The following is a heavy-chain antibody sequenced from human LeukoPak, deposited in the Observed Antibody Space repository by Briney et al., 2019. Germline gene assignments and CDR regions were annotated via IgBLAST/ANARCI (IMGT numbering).Heavy chain of an antibody. Sequence: SETLSLTCTVSGGSISSYYWSWIRQPPGKGLEWIGYIYYSGSTNYNPSLKSRVTISVDTSKNQFSLKLSSVTAADTAVYYCARVPDYGDYYYYGMDVWGQGTTVTVSS. CDR3: ARVPDYGDYYYYGMDV. CDR2: IYYSGST. V-gene: IGHV4-59*08. D-gene: IGHD4-17*01. J-gene: IGHJ6*02. CDR1: GGSISSYY.